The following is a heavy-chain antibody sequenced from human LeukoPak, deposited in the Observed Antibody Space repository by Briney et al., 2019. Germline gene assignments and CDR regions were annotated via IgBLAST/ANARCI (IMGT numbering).Heavy chain of an antibody. CDR3: ARVYGEIDY. CDR2: MNPNSGNT. J-gene: IGHJ4*02. D-gene: IGHD4/OR15-4a*01. V-gene: IGHV1-8*01. Sequence: ASVKVSCKASGYTFTNYDINWVRQATGQGLEWMGWMNPNSGNTGYAQNLQGRVTMTRDTSISTAYMELTSLRSEDTAVYYCARVYGEIDYWGQGTLVIVSS. CDR1: GYTFTNYD.